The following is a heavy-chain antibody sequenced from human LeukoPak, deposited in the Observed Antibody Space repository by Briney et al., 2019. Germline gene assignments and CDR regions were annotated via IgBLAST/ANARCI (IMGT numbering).Heavy chain of an antibody. Sequence: GGSLRLSCEGSGFTFSNYWMSWVRQAPGKGLVWVANIQQHGSETYYGDSVKGRFTISRDNAKNSLYLQMNSLRAEDTAVYYCATYSSSNGREFQYWGQGTLVTVSS. CDR1: GFTFSNYW. V-gene: IGHV3-7*01. CDR3: ATYSSSNGREFQY. CDR2: IQQHGSET. J-gene: IGHJ1*01. D-gene: IGHD2-2*01.